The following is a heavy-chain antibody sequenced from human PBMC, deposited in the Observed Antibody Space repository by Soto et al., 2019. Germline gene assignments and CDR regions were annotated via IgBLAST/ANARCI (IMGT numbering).Heavy chain of an antibody. J-gene: IGHJ5*02. CDR2: INAGNGNT. CDR1: GYANTRYP. Sequence: ASVNGARKASGYANTRYPMHWLRQAPGQRLEWMGWINAGNGNTKYSQKFQGRVTITRDTSASTAYMELSSLRSEDTAVYYCARDTLYDSSGYYYVGYNWFDPWGQGTLVTVSS. CDR3: ARDTLYDSSGYYYVGYNWFDP. V-gene: IGHV1-3*01. D-gene: IGHD3-22*01.